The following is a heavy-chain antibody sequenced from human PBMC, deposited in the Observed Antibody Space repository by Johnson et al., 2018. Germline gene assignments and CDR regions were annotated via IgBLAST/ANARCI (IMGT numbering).Heavy chain of an antibody. D-gene: IGHD2/OR15-2a*01. Sequence: VQLVESGGGVVQPGRSLRLSCAASGFTFSSYGMHWVRQAPGKGLEWVAVISYDGSNKYYADSVKGRFTISRDNSKNTLYLQMNSLRPEDTAVYYCAKDPVSPTYYYYGMDVWGQGTTVTVSS. J-gene: IGHJ6*02. CDR2: ISYDGSNK. CDR3: AKDPVSPTYYYYGMDV. CDR1: GFTFSSYG. V-gene: IGHV3-30*18.